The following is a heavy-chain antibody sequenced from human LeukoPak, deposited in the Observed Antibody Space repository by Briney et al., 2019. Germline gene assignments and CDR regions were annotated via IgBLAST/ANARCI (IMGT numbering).Heavy chain of an antibody. CDR1: GGSISSGGYY. CDR3: ARERSAYDFWSESYYGMDV. Sequence: SQTLSLTCTVSGGSISSGGYYWSWIRQHPGKGLEWIGYIYYSGSTYYNPSLKSRVTISVYTSKNQFSLKLSSVTAADTAVYYCARERSAYDFWSESYYGMDVWGQGTTVTVSS. D-gene: IGHD3-3*01. V-gene: IGHV4-31*03. CDR2: IYYSGST. J-gene: IGHJ6*02.